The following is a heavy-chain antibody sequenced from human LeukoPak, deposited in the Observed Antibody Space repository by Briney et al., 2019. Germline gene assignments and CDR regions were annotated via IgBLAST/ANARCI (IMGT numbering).Heavy chain of an antibody. Sequence: GGSLRLSCAASGFTFSTYWMSWVRQAPGKGLEWLAFISYDGSVKYYADSVKGRFTISRDNSKNTLYLQMNSLRAEDTAVYYCARAPYYDFWSAIPGRFDPWGQGTLVTVSS. CDR1: GFTFSTYW. CDR3: ARAPYYDFWSAIPGRFDP. CDR2: ISYDGSVK. V-gene: IGHV3-30*14. D-gene: IGHD3-3*01. J-gene: IGHJ5*02.